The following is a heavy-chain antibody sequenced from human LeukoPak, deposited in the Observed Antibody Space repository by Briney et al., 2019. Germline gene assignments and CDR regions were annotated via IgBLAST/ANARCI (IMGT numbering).Heavy chain of an antibody. Sequence: GGSLRLSCAASGFTFSSYGMHWVRQAPGKGLEWVAVIWYDGSNKYYADSVKGRFTNSRDNSKNTLYLQMNSLRAEDTAVYYCARDPRGGSGSYSYYYYYGMDVWGQGTTVTVSS. V-gene: IGHV3-33*01. CDR2: IWYDGSNK. CDR1: GFTFSSYG. D-gene: IGHD3-10*01. CDR3: ARDPRGGSGSYSYYYYYGMDV. J-gene: IGHJ6*02.